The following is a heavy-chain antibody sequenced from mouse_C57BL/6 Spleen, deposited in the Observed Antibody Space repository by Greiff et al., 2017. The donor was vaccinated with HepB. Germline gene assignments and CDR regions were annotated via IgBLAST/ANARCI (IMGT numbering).Heavy chain of an antibody. D-gene: IGHD2-1*01. V-gene: IGHV6-3*01. J-gene: IGHJ3*01. CDR1: GFTFSNYW. CDR3: TGGLYGNYHWFAY. CDR2: IRLKSDNYAT. Sequence: DVMLVESGGGLVQPGGSMKLSCVASGFTFSNYWMNWVRQSPEKGLEWVAQIRLKSDNYATHYAESVKGRFTISRDDSKSSVYLQMNNLRAEDTGIYYCTGGLYGNYHWFAYWGQGTLVTVSA.